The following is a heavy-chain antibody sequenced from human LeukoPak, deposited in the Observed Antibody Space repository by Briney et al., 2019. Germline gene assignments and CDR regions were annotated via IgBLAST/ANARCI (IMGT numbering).Heavy chain of an antibody. V-gene: IGHV1-2*06. CDR1: GYTFTDEN. CDR3: AREGGATTGFDY. CDR2: INPKSGGT. J-gene: IGHJ4*02. D-gene: IGHD3-16*01. Sequence: ASVKVSCKASGYTFTDENIIWVRQAPGQGLEWMGRINPKSGGTNYAQKFQGRVTMTRDTSISTAYMELSRLRSDDTAVYYCAREGGATTGFDYWGQGTLVTVSS.